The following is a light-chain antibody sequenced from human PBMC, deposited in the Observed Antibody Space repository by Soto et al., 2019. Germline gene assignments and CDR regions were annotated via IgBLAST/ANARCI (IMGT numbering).Light chain of an antibody. J-gene: IGKJ2*03. Sequence: EIVLTQSPGTLSLSPGERATLSCRASQSVDSRYLAWYQQKPGQAPRLLIYAVSSRATGIPDRFSGSGSVTDFTLTISRLEPEDFAEYYCQQYGNSPRYSFGQGTKLELK. V-gene: IGKV3-20*01. CDR3: QQYGNSPRYS. CDR2: AVS. CDR1: QSVDSRY.